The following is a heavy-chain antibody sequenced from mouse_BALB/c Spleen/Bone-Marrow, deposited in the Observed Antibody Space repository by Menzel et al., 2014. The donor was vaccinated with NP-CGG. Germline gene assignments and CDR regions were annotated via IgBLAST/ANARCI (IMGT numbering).Heavy chain of an antibody. CDR1: GYTFTDYN. D-gene: IGHD1-2*01. V-gene: IGHV1S29*02. CDR2: IYPYNGGT. CDR3: ATRFITTAGY. Sequence: VHVKQSGPELVKPGASVKISCKASGYTFTDYNMHWVKRSHGKSLEWIGYIYPYNGGTGYNQKFKSKATLTVDNSSSTAYVELRSLTSEDSAVYYCATRFITTAGYWGQGTTLTVSS. J-gene: IGHJ2*01.